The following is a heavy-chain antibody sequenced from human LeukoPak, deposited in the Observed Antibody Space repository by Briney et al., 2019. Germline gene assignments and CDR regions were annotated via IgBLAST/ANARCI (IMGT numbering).Heavy chain of an antibody. CDR1: GGSISSGDYY. Sequence: SETLSLTCTVSGGSISSGDYYWSWIRQPPGKGLEWIGYIYYSGSTYYNPSLKSRVTISVDTSKNQFSLKLSSVTAADTAVYYCARNIPHCSSTSCYTLLDYWGQGTLVTVSS. CDR3: ARNIPHCSSTSCYTLLDY. D-gene: IGHD2-2*02. J-gene: IGHJ4*02. CDR2: IYYSGST. V-gene: IGHV4-30-4*08.